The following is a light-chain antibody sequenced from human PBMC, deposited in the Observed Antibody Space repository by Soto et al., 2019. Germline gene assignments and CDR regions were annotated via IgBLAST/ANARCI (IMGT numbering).Light chain of an antibody. Sequence: EIVLTQSPGTLSLSPGERATLSCRASQSVSSNLAWYQQXXGXXXXLXXXGXXTRATGIPARFSGSGSGTEFTLTISSLQSEDFGIYYCQQYDYWWTFGQGTKV. CDR2: GXX. V-gene: IGKV3-15*01. CDR3: QQYDYWWT. CDR1: QSVSSN. J-gene: IGKJ1*01.